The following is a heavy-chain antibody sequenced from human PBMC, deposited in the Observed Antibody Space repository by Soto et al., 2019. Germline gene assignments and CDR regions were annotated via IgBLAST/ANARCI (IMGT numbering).Heavy chain of an antibody. CDR2: ISGSGGST. J-gene: IGHJ4*02. CDR3: AKHRRFLEWLSPDY. CDR1: GFTFSSYA. D-gene: IGHD3-3*01. V-gene: IGHV3-23*01. Sequence: PGGSLRLSCAASGFTFSSYAMSWVRQAPGKGLEWVSAISGSGGSTYYADSVKGRFTISRDNSKNTLYLQMNSLRAEDTAVYYCAKHRRFLEWLSPDYWGQGTLVTVSS.